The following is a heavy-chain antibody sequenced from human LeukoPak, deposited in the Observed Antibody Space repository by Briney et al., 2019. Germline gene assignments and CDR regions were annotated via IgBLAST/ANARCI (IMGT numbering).Heavy chain of an antibody. J-gene: IGHJ4*02. V-gene: IGHV3-11*01. D-gene: IGHD3-10*01. CDR1: GFTFSDYY. CDR2: ISRDATTI. Sequence: PGGSLRLSCAASGFTFSDYYLSWIRQAPGKGLEWVSYISRDATTIYYADSVKGRFTISRDNALNSLFLQMNSLRADDTAVYYCARSSQYGSGADYWGQGTLVTVSS. CDR3: ARSSQYGSGADY.